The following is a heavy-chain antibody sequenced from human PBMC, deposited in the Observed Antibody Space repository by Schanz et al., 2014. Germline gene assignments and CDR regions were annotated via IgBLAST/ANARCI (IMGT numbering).Heavy chain of an antibody. Sequence: EVHLLESGGGVVRPGGSLRLSCAASGFTFSTYWMHWVRQAPGKGLVWVSHINSDGTTTTYADSVKGRFTISRDNAENTLYLQMNSLRVEDTAVYYCAMGGYQLHHWGQGTLVTVSA. CDR1: GFTFSTYW. CDR2: INSDGTTT. J-gene: IGHJ4*02. CDR3: AMGGYQLHH. V-gene: IGHV3-74*02. D-gene: IGHD1-7*01.